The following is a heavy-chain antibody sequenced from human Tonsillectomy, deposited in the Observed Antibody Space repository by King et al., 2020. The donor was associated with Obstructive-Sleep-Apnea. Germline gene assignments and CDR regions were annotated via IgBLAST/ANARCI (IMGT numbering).Heavy chain of an antibody. CDR1: GFTFSSYS. V-gene: IGHV3-21*01. D-gene: IGHD6-19*01. CDR2: ISSSSSYI. CDR3: ARDSVAGTSFDY. J-gene: IGHJ4*02. Sequence: VQLVESGGGLVKPGGSLRLSCAASGFTFSSYSMNWVRQAPGKGLEWVSSISSSSSYIYYADSVKGRFTISRDNAKNSLYLQMNSLRAEDTAVYYCARDSVAGTSFDYWGQGTLVTVSS.